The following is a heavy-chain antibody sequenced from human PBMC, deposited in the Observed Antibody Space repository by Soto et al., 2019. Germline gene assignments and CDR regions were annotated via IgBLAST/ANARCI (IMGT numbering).Heavy chain of an antibody. D-gene: IGHD4-17*01. CDR1: RGPFSSHT. CDR3: ARPDFGDYLDFDL. J-gene: IGHJ2*01. Sequence: QDQLVQSGAEVKKPGSSVKVSCKAFRGPFSSHTFSWVRQAPGQGLEWMGRIIPALSTTTYAQKFQGRVTITADESVTTVYMELNSLRTEDTAVYYCARPDFGDYLDFDLWGRGTLVTVSS. CDR2: IIPALSTT. V-gene: IGHV1-69*08.